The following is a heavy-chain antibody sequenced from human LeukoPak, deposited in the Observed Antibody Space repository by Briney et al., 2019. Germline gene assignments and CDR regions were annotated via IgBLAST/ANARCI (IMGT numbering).Heavy chain of an antibody. V-gene: IGHV3-23*01. D-gene: IGHD3-22*01. CDR1: GFTFSSYA. Sequence: GGSLRLSCAASGFTFSSYAMSWVRQAPGKGLEWVSAISGSGGSTYYADSVKGRFTISRDNSKNTLYLQMNSLRAEDTAVYYCAKGGLHYDSSGYYYLGQGTLVTVSS. J-gene: IGHJ4*02. CDR2: ISGSGGST. CDR3: AKGGLHYDSSGYYY.